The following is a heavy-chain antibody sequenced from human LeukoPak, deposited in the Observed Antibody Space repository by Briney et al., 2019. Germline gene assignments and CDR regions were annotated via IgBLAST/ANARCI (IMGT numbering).Heavy chain of an antibody. D-gene: IGHD4-17*01. J-gene: IGHJ6*02. CDR1: GFTFSSYA. Sequence: GGSLRLSCAASGFTFSSYAMHWVRQAPGKGLEWVAVISYDGSNKYYADSVKGRFTISRDNSKNTLYLQMNSLRAEDTAVYYCARAKASTGDFYYYYYGMDVWGQGTTVTVSS. V-gene: IGHV3-30*04. CDR3: ARAKASTGDFYYYYYGMDV. CDR2: ISYDGSNK.